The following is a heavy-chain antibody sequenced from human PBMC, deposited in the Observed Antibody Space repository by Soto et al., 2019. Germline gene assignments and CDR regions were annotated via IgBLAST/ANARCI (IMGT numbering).Heavy chain of an antibody. CDR3: ARDQTYTSSSKYGMDV. CDR1: GGSISSYY. D-gene: IGHD6-13*01. Sequence: QVQLQESGPGLVKPSETLSLTCTVSGGSISSYYWSWIRQPPGKGLEWIGYIYYSGSTNYNPSLKSRVTISVDTSKNQFSLKLGSVTAADTAVYYCARDQTYTSSSKYGMDVWGQGTTVTVSS. V-gene: IGHV4-59*01. J-gene: IGHJ6*02. CDR2: IYYSGST.